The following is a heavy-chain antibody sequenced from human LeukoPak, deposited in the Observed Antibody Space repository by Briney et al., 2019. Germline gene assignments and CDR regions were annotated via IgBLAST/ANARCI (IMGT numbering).Heavy chain of an antibody. CDR1: GGSFSGYY. CDR2: INHSGST. J-gene: IGHJ3*02. V-gene: IGHV4-34*01. D-gene: IGHD2-2*01. CDR3: ARGKTVVPAALGAFDI. Sequence: PSETLSLTCAVYGGSFSGYYWSWIRQPPGKGLEWIGEINHSGSTNYNPSLKSRVTISVDTSKNQFSLKLSSVTAADTAVYYCARGKTVVPAALGAFDIWGQGTMATVSS.